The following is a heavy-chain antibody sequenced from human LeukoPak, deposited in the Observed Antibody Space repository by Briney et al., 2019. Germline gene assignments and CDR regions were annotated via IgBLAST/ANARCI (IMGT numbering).Heavy chain of an antibody. CDR1: GGSISSGGSY. CDR2: IFYRGNS. J-gene: IGHJ4*02. V-gene: IGHV4-31*03. D-gene: IGHD2-2*01. Sequence: SQTLSLTCSVSGGSISSGGSYWSWIRQHPGKGLEWIGYIFYRGNSYYNPSLNSRVTISIDTSKSQFSLRLSSVTAADTAVYYCARASGCPISSCYSGYFDCWGQGTLVTVFS. CDR3: ARASGCPISSCYSGYFDC.